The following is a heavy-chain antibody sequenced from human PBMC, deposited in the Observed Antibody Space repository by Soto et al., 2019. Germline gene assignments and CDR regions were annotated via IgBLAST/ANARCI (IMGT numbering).Heavy chain of an antibody. Sequence: PSETLSLTCTFSVGSISSISYYWCCILQPPGKGLEWIGSIYYSVSTYYNPSLKSRVTISVDTSKNQFSLKLSSVTAADTAVYYCARLMDMIVSWLDPWGQGTLVTAPQ. CDR2: IYYSVST. CDR3: ARLMDMIVSWLDP. V-gene: IGHV4-39*01. D-gene: IGHD3-22*01. J-gene: IGHJ5*02. CDR1: VGSISSISYY.